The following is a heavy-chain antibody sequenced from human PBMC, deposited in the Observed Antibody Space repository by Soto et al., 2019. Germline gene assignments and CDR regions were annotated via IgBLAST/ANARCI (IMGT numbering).Heavy chain of an antibody. CDR1: GFTFSSYG. CDR2: ISYDGSNK. J-gene: IGHJ6*02. Sequence: LRLSCAASGFTFSSYGMHWVRQAPGKGLEWVAVISYDGSNKYYADSVKGRFTISRDNSKNTLYLQMNSLRAEDTAVYYCAKDRSAVTGYYYYYGMDVWGQGTTVTVSS. D-gene: IGHD4-17*01. CDR3: AKDRSAVTGYYYYYGMDV. V-gene: IGHV3-30*18.